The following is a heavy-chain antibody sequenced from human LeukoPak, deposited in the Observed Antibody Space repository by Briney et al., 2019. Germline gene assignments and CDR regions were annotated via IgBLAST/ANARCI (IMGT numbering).Heavy chain of an antibody. CDR2: IIPILGIT. D-gene: IGHD6-19*01. Sequence: GASVKVSCKASGGTFSNYAISWVRQAPGQGLEWMGRIIPILGITNYAQKFQGRVTITADKSTSTAYMELRSLRSDDTAVYYCARVSVAGIDDAFDIWGQGTMVTVSS. CDR3: ARVSVAGIDDAFDI. V-gene: IGHV1-69*04. J-gene: IGHJ3*02. CDR1: GGTFSNYA.